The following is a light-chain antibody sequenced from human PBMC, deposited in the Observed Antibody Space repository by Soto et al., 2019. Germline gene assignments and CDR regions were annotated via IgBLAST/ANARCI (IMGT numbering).Light chain of an antibody. V-gene: IGLV2-14*01. CDR2: EVS. Sequence: QSALTQPASVSGSPGQSITISCTGTSSDVGGYNNVSWYQQHPGKAPKLMIYEVSNRPSGVSNRFSGSKSGNTASPTISGLQAEEEADYYYSTYTSSSSPFVFGTGTKVTVL. J-gene: IGLJ1*01. CDR1: SSDVGGYNN. CDR3: STYTSSSSPFV.